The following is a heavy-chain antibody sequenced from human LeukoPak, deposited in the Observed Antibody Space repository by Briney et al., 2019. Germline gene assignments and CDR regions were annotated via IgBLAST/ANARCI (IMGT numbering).Heavy chain of an antibody. D-gene: IGHD4-17*01. CDR1: GGSISSYY. CDR3: ASHDYGDPVDAFDF. J-gene: IGHJ3*01. V-gene: IGHV4-59*08. CDR2: IFYIGRT. Sequence: SETLSLTCTVSGGSISSYYWSWIRQPPGKGLEWIAYIFYIGRTNYNPSLKSRVTISVDTSKNQFSLNLSSVTAADTAVYYCASHDYGDPVDAFDFWGQGTMVTVS.